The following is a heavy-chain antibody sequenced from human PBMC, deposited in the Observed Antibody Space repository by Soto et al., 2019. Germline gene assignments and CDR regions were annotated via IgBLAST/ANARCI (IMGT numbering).Heavy chain of an antibody. Sequence: GASLKISCKGSGYRFTSYWIGWVRQMPGKGLEWMGIIYPGDSDTRYSPSFQGQVTISADKSISTAYLQWSSLKASDTAMYYCARQVRDSSGWSNFDYWGQGTLVTVSS. CDR3: ARQVRDSSGWSNFDY. D-gene: IGHD6-19*01. V-gene: IGHV5-51*01. CDR2: IYPGDSDT. CDR1: GYRFTSYW. J-gene: IGHJ4*02.